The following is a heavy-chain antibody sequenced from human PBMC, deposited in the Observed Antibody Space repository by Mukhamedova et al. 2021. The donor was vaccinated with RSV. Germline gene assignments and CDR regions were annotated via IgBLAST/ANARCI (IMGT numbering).Heavy chain of an antibody. CDR2: ISNNGGNT. V-gene: IGHV3-64D*06. CDR3: AKGGRGGGCSSASCYIFDY. D-gene: IGHD2-2*02. Sequence: APGWGLEYISGISNNGGNTYYADSVKGRFTISRDNSKNTVYLQMSSLRVEDTALYYCAKGGRGGGCSSASCYIFDYWGQGTQVTVS. J-gene: IGHJ4*02.